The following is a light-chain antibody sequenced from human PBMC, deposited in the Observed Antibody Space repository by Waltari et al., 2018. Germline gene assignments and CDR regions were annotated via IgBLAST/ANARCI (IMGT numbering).Light chain of an antibody. CDR1: SSHIGAGYD. J-gene: IGLJ2*01. Sequence: QSVLAQPPSVSGAPGQRVTISCTGSSSHIGAGYDVHWYQQLPGTAPKLLIYGNNNRPSGVPDRFSGSKSGTSASLAITGLQAEDEASYYCQSYDTNLVVFGGGTKLTVL. CDR2: GNN. CDR3: QSYDTNLVV. V-gene: IGLV1-40*01.